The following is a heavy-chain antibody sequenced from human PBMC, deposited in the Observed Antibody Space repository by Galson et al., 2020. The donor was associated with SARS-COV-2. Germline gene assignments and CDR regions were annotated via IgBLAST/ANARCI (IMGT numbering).Heavy chain of an antibody. CDR2: IYYSGST. CDR1: GGSISSSSYY. CDR3: ARQLLWFGEFSLDAFDI. Sequence: SETLSLTCTVSGGSISSSSYYWGWIRQPPGKGREWIGSIYYSGSTYYNPSLKSRVTISVDTSKNQFSLKLSSVTAADTAVYYCARQLLWFGEFSLDAFDIWGQGTMVTVSS. J-gene: IGHJ3*02. D-gene: IGHD3-10*01. V-gene: IGHV4-39*01.